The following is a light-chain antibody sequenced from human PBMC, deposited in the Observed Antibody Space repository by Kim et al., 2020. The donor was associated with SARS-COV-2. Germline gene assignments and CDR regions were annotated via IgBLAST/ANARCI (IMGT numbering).Light chain of an antibody. Sequence: VALGQTVRITCQGDSVRSYSATWYQQKPGQAPVLVIYGKNNRPSGIPDRFSGSSSGDTASLTITGAQAEDEADYYCNSRDSNANVVFGGGTKLTVL. CDR3: NSRDSNANVV. J-gene: IGLJ2*01. CDR1: SVRSYS. CDR2: GKN. V-gene: IGLV3-19*01.